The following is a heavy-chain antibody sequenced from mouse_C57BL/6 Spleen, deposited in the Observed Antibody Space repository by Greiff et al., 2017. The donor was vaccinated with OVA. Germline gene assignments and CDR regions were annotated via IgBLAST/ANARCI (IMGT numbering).Heavy chain of an antibody. CDR3: ARYKGVYFDY. CDR2: IDPSDSYT. Sequence: QVQLQQPGAELVMPGASVKLSCKASGYTFTSYWTHWVKQRPGQGLEWIGEIDPSDSYTNYNQKFKGKSTLTVDKSSSTAYMQLSSLTSEDSAVYYCARYKGVYFDYWGQGTTLTVSS. CDR1: GYTFTSYW. J-gene: IGHJ2*01. V-gene: IGHV1-69*01.